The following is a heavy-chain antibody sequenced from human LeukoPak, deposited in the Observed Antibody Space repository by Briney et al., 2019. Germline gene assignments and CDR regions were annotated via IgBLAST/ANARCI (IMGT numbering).Heavy chain of an antibody. J-gene: IGHJ4*02. CDR3: ARDRKATPPPLDY. CDR2: ISSSSSYI. Sequence: PGGSLRLSCAASGFTFSSYSMNWVRQAPGKGLEWVSSISSSSSYIYYADSVKGRFTISRDNAKNSLYLQMNSLRAEDTAVYYCARDRKATPPPLDYWGQGTLVTVSS. V-gene: IGHV3-21*01. CDR1: GFTFSSYS. D-gene: IGHD1-26*01.